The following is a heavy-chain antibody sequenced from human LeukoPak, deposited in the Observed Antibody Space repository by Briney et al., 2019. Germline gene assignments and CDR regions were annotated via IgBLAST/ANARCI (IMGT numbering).Heavy chain of an antibody. CDR3: ARGREVTYYYDSSGYYLYY. CDR1: GSTVSSNY. J-gene: IGHJ4*02. Sequence: GGSLRLSCAASGSTVSSNYMSWVRQAPGKGLEWVSVIYSGGSTYYADCVKVRCTISRDNSKNTLYLQMHSRRAEDTAVYYCARGREVTYYYDSSGYYLYYWGQGTLVTVSS. V-gene: IGHV3-53*01. D-gene: IGHD3-22*01. CDR2: IYSGGST.